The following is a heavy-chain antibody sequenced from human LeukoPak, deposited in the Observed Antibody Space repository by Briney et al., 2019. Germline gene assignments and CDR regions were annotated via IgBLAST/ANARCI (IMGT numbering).Heavy chain of an antibody. Sequence: SETLSLTCTVSGGSISSYYWSWIRQPPGKGLEWIGSVSNSGSTYYTPSLKSRVSISVDMSKNQFSLKLSSVTAADTAIYYCARTEYSWNYNYWGQGILVTVSS. CDR3: ARTEYSWNYNY. CDR2: VSNSGST. J-gene: IGHJ4*02. D-gene: IGHD1-7*01. CDR1: GGSISSYY. V-gene: IGHV4-39*01.